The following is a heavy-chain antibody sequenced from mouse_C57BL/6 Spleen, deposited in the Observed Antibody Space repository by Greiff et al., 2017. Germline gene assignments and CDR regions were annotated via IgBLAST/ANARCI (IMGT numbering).Heavy chain of an antibody. CDR3: ARSGYYGSSFYAMDY. D-gene: IGHD1-1*01. CDR1: GYAFSSSW. J-gene: IGHJ4*01. Sequence: QVHVKQSGPELVKPGASVKISCKASGYAFSSSWMNWVKQRPGKGLEWIGRIYPGDGDTHYNGKFKGKATLTADKSSSTAYMPLSSLTSEDSAVYFWARSGYYGSSFYAMDYWGQGTSVTVSS. CDR2: IYPGDGDT. V-gene: IGHV1-82*01.